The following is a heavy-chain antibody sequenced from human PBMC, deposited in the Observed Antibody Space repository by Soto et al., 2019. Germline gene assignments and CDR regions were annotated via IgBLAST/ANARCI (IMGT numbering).Heavy chain of an antibody. J-gene: IGHJ6*02. D-gene: IGHD1-26*01. CDR1: GFTFSSYA. V-gene: IGHV3-23*01. CDR2: IVASGADT. CDR3: VKVSGNYHMGGMDV. Sequence: EVQLLESGGGLVQPGGSLRLSCAASGFTFSSYAMNWVRQAPGKGLEWVSSIVASGADTFYTDSVKGRFTISRDNSKNLLYLQMNSLRADDTAVYYCVKVSGNYHMGGMDVWGQGTTVTVSS.